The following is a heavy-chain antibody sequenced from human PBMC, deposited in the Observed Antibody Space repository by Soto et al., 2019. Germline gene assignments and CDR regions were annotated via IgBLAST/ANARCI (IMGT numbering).Heavy chain of an antibody. CDR3: ARAAYEIMTGYYRC. Sequence: ASVKVSFKASGYTFINYGISWVRQAPGQGLEWMGWISAYNGNTNYAQKFQDRVTMTTDTSTSTAYMELRSLRSDDTAVSYCARAAYEIMTGYYRCWGR. CDR2: ISAYNGNT. D-gene: IGHD3-9*01. CDR1: GYTFINYG. V-gene: IGHV1-18*01. J-gene: IGHJ2*01.